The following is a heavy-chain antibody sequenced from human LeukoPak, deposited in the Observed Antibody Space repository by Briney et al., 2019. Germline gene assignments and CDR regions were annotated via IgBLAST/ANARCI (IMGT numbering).Heavy chain of an antibody. CDR2: IHTSGST. V-gene: IGHV4-4*09. J-gene: IGHJ4*02. CDR3: ARLPGIAAAGTWYFDY. D-gene: IGHD6-13*01. Sequence: SETLSLTCTVSGGSISSYYWSWIRQPPGKGLEWIGYIHTSGSTNYNPPLKSRVTISVDTSKNQFSLKLSSVTAADPTVYYCARLPGIAAAGTWYFDYWGQGTLVTVSS. CDR1: GGSISSYY.